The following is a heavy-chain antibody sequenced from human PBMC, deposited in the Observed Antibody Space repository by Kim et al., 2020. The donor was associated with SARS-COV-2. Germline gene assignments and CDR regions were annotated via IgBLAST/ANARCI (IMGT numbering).Heavy chain of an antibody. J-gene: IGHJ3*02. CDR1: GGSISSSSYY. V-gene: IGHV4-39*01. D-gene: IGHD3-22*01. Sequence: SETLSLTCTVSGGSISSSSYYWGWIRQPPGKGLEWIGSIYYSGSTYYNPSLKSRVTISVDTSKNQFSLKLSSVTAADTAVYYCARQEKTYYYDSSGYPDAFDIWGQGTMVTVSS. CDR2: IYYSGST. CDR3: ARQEKTYYYDSSGYPDAFDI.